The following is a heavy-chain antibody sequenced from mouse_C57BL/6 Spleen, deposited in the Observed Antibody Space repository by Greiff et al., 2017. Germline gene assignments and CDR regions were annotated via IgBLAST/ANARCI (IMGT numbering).Heavy chain of an antibody. CDR1: GYTFTDYN. V-gene: IGHV1-18*01. Sequence: EVQRVESGPELVKPGASVKIPCKASGYTFTDYNMDWVKQSHGKSLEWIGDINPNNGGTIYNQKFKGKATLTVDKSSSTAYMELRSLTSEDTAVYYCARWHDGLLDYWGQGTTLTVSS. CDR3: ARWHDGLLDY. CDR2: INPNNGGT. J-gene: IGHJ2*01. D-gene: IGHD2-3*01.